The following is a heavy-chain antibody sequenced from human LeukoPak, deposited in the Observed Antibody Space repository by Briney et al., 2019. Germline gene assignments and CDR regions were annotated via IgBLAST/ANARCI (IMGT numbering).Heavy chain of an antibody. CDR2: INPSGGST. CDR1: GYTFTSYY. Sequence: ASVKVSCKASGYTFTSYYMHWVRQAPGQGLEWMGIINPSGGSTSYARKFQGRVTMTRDTSTSTVYMELSSLRSEDTAVYYCARDIRYYDFWSGYPDYWGQGTLVTVSS. CDR3: ARDIRYYDFWSGYPDY. D-gene: IGHD3-3*01. V-gene: IGHV1-46*01. J-gene: IGHJ4*02.